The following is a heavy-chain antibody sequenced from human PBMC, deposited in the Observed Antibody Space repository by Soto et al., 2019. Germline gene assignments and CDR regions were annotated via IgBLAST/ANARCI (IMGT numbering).Heavy chain of an antibody. V-gene: IGHV1-2*02. Sequence: QVQLVQSGAEVKKPGDSVKVSCKASGYTFTGYYMHWVRQGPGQGLEWMGWINPKSGGTYYAQMFQGRVTMTRDTSSSSAYMELSSLKSDDTAVYYCAKANSGDDDEFDYWGQGTPVTVSS. CDR3: AKANSGDDDEFDY. D-gene: IGHD5-12*01. CDR2: INPKSGGT. J-gene: IGHJ4*02. CDR1: GYTFTGYY.